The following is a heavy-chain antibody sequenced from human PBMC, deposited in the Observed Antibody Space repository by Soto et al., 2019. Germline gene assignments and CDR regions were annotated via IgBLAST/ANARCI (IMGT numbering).Heavy chain of an antibody. CDR2: INAGNGNT. CDR1: GYTFTSYA. Sequence: ASVKVSCKASGYTFTSYAMHWVRQAPGQRLEWMGWINAGNGNTKYSQKYQGRVTITRDTSANTAYMELSSLRSEDTAVYYCARSFVVVTDFDYWGQGTLVTVSS. CDR3: ARSFVVVTDFDY. D-gene: IGHD2-21*02. J-gene: IGHJ4*02. V-gene: IGHV1-3*01.